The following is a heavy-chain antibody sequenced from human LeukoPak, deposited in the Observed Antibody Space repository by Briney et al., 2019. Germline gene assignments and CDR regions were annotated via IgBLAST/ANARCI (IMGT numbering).Heavy chain of an antibody. J-gene: IGHJ4*02. V-gene: IGHV6-1*01. CDR2: TYYRSKWYT. CDR1: GGSVSRNSAA. CDR3: ARGATAHFDY. D-gene: IGHD6-25*01. Sequence: SQTLSLTCAISGGSVSRNSAAWNWIRQSPSRGLEWLGRTYYRSKWYTDYAVSVKSRITINSDTSKNQFSLQLNSVTPEDTAVYYCARGATAHFDYWGQGTLVTVSS.